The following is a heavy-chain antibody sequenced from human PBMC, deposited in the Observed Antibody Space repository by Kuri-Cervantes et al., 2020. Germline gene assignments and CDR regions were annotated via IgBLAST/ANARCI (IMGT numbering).Heavy chain of an antibody. CDR1: GLTFSSYG. Sequence: GESLKISCAASGLTFSSYGMHWVRQAPGKGLEWVAVIWYDGGNKYYADSVKGRFTISRDNSKNTLYLQMNSLRAEDTAVYYCARAIVGAGVYYYYGMDVWGQGTTVTVSS. CDR2: IWYDGGNK. J-gene: IGHJ6*02. V-gene: IGHV3-33*01. CDR3: ARAIVGAGVYYYYGMDV. D-gene: IGHD1-26*01.